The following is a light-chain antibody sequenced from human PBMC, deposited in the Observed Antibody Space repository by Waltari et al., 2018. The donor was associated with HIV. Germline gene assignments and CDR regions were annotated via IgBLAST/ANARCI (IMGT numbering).Light chain of an antibody. V-gene: IGLV1-44*01. CDR1: TSNIGGNT. CDR2: SNN. Sequence: QSVLAQPPSASGTPGQRVTISCSGSTSNIGGNTVSWYPQLPGTAPKLLIYSNNERPSGLPDRLSGSTSGTSASLVISGLQSEDEADYYCAAWDDSLKGGAFGTGTKVTVL. J-gene: IGLJ1*01. CDR3: AAWDDSLKGGA.